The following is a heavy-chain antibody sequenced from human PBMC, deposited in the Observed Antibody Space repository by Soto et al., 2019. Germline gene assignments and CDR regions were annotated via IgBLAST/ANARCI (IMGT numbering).Heavy chain of an antibody. V-gene: IGHV3-30*18. D-gene: IGHD3-22*01. CDR1: GFTFSSYG. Sequence: QVQLVESGGGVVQPGRSLRLSCAASGFTFSSYGMHWVRQAPGKGLEWLAVISYDGSNKYYADSVKGRFTISRDNSKNTRYLQMNSLRAEDTAVYYCAKEWVYDSSGWSFDYWGQGTLVTASS. J-gene: IGHJ4*02. CDR2: ISYDGSNK. CDR3: AKEWVYDSSGWSFDY.